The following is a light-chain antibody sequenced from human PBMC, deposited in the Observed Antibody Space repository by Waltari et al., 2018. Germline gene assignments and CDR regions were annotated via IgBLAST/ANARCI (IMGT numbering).Light chain of an antibody. CDR2: NNN. J-gene: IGLJ2*01. CDR1: SSHIGSPT. CDR3: AAWDDSLNGVV. V-gene: IGLV1-44*01. Sequence: QSVLTQPPSASGTPGQRVTISCSGSSSHIGSPTVPWYQQLPGAAPKLLVYNNNQRPSGVPDRFSGSKSGTSASLAISGLQSEDEADYYCAAWDDSLNGVVFGGGTKLTVL.